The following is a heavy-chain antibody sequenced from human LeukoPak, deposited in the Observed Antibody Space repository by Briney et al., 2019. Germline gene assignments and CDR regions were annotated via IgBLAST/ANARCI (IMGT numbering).Heavy chain of an antibody. CDR2: ISSSSSYI. CDR1: GFTFSSYS. Sequence: GGSLRLSCAASGFTFSSYSMNWARQAPGKGLEWVSSISSSSSYIYYADSVKGRFTISRDNAKNSLYLQMNSLRAEDTAVYYCARDLALLRFPNWFDPWGQGTLVTVSS. J-gene: IGHJ5*02. V-gene: IGHV3-21*01. CDR3: ARDLALLRFPNWFDP. D-gene: IGHD3-3*01.